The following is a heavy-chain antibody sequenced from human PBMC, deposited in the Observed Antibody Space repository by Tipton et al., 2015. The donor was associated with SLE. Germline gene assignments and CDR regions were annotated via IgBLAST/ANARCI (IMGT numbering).Heavy chain of an antibody. CDR1: GYSISSGYY. CDR3: ARPIVGVAAFHI. Sequence: TLSLTCTVSGYSISSGYYWGWIRQSPGKGLEWIGSIYHSGSTYYNPSLKSRVTISVDTSKNQFSLKLSSVTAADTAVYFCARPIVGVAAFHIWGPGTMVTVSS. J-gene: IGHJ3*02. D-gene: IGHD1-26*01. V-gene: IGHV4-38-2*02. CDR2: IYHSGST.